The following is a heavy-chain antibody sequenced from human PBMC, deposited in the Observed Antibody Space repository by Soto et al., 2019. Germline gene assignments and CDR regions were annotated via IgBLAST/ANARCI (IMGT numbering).Heavy chain of an antibody. CDR3: ARLSALAARPFTYYYYMDV. Sequence: SETLSLTCTVSGGSISSYYWSWIRQPPGKGLEWIGYIYYSGSTNYNPSLKSRVTISVDTSKNQFSLKLSSVTAADTAVYYCARLSALAARPFTYYYYMDVWGKGTTVTVSS. D-gene: IGHD6-6*01. CDR2: IYYSGST. J-gene: IGHJ6*03. CDR1: GGSISSYY. V-gene: IGHV4-59*08.